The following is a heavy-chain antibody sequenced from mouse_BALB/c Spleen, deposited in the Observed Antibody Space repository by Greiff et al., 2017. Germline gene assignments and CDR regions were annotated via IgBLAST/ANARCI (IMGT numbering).Heavy chain of an antibody. CDR3: ARHEGYAFDY. CDR2: ISSGGST. J-gene: IGHJ2*01. Sequence: EVKLMESGGGLVKPGGSLKLSCAASGFTFSSYAMSWVRQTPEKRLEWVASISSGGSTYYPDSVKGRFTISRDNARNTLYLQMSSLKSEDTAMYYCARHEGYAFDYWGQGTTLTVSS. V-gene: IGHV5-6-5*01. CDR1: GFTFSSYA. D-gene: IGHD2-14*01.